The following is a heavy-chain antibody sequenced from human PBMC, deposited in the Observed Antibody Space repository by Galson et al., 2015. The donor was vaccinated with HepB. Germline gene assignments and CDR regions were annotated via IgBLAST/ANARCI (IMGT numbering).Heavy chain of an antibody. J-gene: IGHJ4*02. V-gene: IGHV1-58*01. CDR1: GITSTSSA. CDR3: ATGQRYSSK. Sequence: SVKVSCKASGITSTSSAVQWVRQARGRRLEWMGWIVVGSGNTKYAQKFQERVTISRDMSTSTVYMELSSLRSEDAAVYYCATGQRYSSKWGQGTLVTVSS. CDR2: IVVGSGNT. D-gene: IGHD6-13*01.